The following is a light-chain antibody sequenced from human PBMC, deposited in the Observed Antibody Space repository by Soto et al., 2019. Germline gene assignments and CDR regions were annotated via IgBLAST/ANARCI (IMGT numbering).Light chain of an antibody. J-gene: IGKJ1*01. CDR2: STS. CDR3: QQSYSTPQ. CDR1: QSVNNY. Sequence: DIQMTQSPSSLSASVGDRVTITCRASQSVNNYLNWYQQKPGKAPKLLIYSTSSLQSGVASRFSGSGSGTDFTLTISSLQPEDFATYYWQQSYSTPQFGHGTKVEVK. V-gene: IGKV1-39*01.